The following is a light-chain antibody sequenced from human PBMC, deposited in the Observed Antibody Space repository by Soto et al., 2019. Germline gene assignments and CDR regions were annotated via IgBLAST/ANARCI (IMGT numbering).Light chain of an antibody. Sequence: TQPASGSGSTGQSITISYTGTSSDVGGYTYVSWYQQHPGKAPKLMIFEVSNRPSGVSHRFSGSKSGNTASLTISGLQAEDEGDYYCTSYTSRRSVVFGGGTKVTVL. CDR1: SSDVGGYTY. CDR3: TSYTSRRSVV. V-gene: IGLV2-14*01. J-gene: IGLJ2*01. CDR2: EVS.